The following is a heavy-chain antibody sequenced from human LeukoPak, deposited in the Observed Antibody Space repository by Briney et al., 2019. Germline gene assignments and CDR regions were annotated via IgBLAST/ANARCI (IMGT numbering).Heavy chain of an antibody. Sequence: PSETLSLTCAVSGYSISSGYYWGWIRQPPGKGLEWIGSIYHSGSTNYNPSLKSRVTISVDTSKNQFSLKLSSVTAADTAVYYCARDILHYDILTGSGGMGYMDVWGKGTTVTVSS. D-gene: IGHD3-9*01. V-gene: IGHV4-38-2*02. CDR1: GYSISSGYY. CDR3: ARDILHYDILTGSGGMGYMDV. CDR2: IYHSGST. J-gene: IGHJ6*04.